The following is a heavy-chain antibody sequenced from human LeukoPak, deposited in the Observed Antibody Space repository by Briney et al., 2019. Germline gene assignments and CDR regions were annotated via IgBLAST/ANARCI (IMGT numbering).Heavy chain of an antibody. D-gene: IGHD2-21*01. CDR2: IYYSGST. V-gene: IGHV4-39*07. CDR1: GGSISSSSYY. Sequence: TSETLSLTCTVSGGSISSSSYYWGWIRQPPGKGLEWIGSIYYSGSTYYNPSLKSRVTISVDTSKNQFSLKLSSVTAADTAVYYCARKFAVVIAPPYYMDVWGKGTTVTVSS. J-gene: IGHJ6*03. CDR3: ARKFAVVIAPPYYMDV.